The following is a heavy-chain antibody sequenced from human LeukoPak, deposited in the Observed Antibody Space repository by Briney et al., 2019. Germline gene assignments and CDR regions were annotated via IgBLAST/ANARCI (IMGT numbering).Heavy chain of an antibody. D-gene: IGHD4-23*01. CDR2: IYNSGST. CDR3: AKVVGTVVTN. Sequence: PSQTLSLTCAVSGDSISSGGNYWIWIRHYPGKGLEWIGYIYNSGSTYYNPSLQSRVTISGDTSKNQFSLKLSSVTAADTAVFYCAKVVGTVVTNRGQGTLVTVSS. V-gene: IGHV4-31*11. J-gene: IGHJ4*02. CDR1: GDSISSGGNY.